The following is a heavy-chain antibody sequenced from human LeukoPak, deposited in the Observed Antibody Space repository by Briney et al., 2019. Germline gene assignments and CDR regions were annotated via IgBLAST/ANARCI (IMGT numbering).Heavy chain of an antibody. CDR2: ISYDGSNK. V-gene: IGHV3-30*18. J-gene: IGHJ1*01. Sequence: GGSLRLSCAASGFTFSSYGMHWVRQAPGKGLEWVAVISYDGSNKYYADSVKGRFTISRDNSKNTLYLQMNSLRAEDTAVYYCAKDTAAAGAFQHWGQGTLVTVSS. CDR3: AKDTAAAGAFQH. CDR1: GFTFSSYG. D-gene: IGHD6-13*01.